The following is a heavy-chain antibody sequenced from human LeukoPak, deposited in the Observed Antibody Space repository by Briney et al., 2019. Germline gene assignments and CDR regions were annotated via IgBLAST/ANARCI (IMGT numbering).Heavy chain of an antibody. Sequence: PGGSLRLSCAASRFTFSSYEMNWVRQAPGTGLEWVSYISSSGSTIYYAGSVKGRFTISRDNAKNSLYLQMNSLRAEDTAVYYCARDQGSSWYGVFDYWGQGTLVTVSS. D-gene: IGHD6-13*01. CDR3: ARDQGSSWYGVFDY. V-gene: IGHV3-48*03. J-gene: IGHJ4*02. CDR1: RFTFSSYE. CDR2: ISSSGSTI.